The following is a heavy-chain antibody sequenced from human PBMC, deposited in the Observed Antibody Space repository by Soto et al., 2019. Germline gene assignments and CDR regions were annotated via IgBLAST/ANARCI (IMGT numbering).Heavy chain of an antibody. CDR3: ATAKEIVLMVYDNYYYYYMDV. V-gene: IGHV1-69*02. CDR1: GGTFSSYT. D-gene: IGHD2-8*01. J-gene: IGHJ6*03. Sequence: ASVKVSCKASGGTFSSYTISWVRQAPGQGLEWMGRIIPILGIANYAQRFQGRVTITADKSTSTAYMELSSLRSEDTAVYYCATAKEIVLMVYDNYYYYYMDVWGKGTTVTVS. CDR2: IIPILGIA.